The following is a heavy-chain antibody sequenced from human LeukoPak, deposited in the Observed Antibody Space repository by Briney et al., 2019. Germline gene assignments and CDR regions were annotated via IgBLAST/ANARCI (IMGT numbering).Heavy chain of an antibody. CDR3: AKDIMALRDPGPFDY. J-gene: IGHJ4*02. V-gene: IGHV3-30*02. Sequence: PGGSLRLSCAASGFTFSSYGMHWVRQAPGKGLEWVAFIRYDGSNKYYADSVKGRFTISRDNSKNTLYLQMNSLRAEDTAVYYCAKDIMALRDPGPFDYWGQGTLVTVSS. CDR1: GFTFSSYG. D-gene: IGHD2-8*01. CDR2: IRYDGSNK.